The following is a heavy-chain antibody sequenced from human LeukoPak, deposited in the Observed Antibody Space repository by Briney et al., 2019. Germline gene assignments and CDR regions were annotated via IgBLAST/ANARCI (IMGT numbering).Heavy chain of an antibody. D-gene: IGHD6-13*01. V-gene: IGHV1-46*01. CDR3: ARGGYTSSLYDY. CDR2: INPSGGST. CDR1: GYTFTGYY. J-gene: IGHJ4*02. Sequence: ASVKVSCKASGYTFTGYYMHWVRQAPGQGLEWMGIINPSGGSTSYAQKFQGRVTMTRDTSISTAYMELTSLRSDDTAVYYCARGGYTSSLYDYWGQGTLVTVSS.